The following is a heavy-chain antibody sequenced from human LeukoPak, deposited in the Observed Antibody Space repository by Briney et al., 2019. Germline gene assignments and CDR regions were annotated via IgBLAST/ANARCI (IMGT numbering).Heavy chain of an antibody. Sequence: GASVKVSCKASGYTFTGYYMHWVRQAPGQGLEWTGWINPNSGGTNYAQKFQGRVTMTRDTSISTAYMELSRLRSDDTAVYYCARDRGRVRGVIRHWFDPWGQGTLVTVSS. J-gene: IGHJ5*02. CDR3: ARDRGRVRGVIRHWFDP. CDR1: GYTFTGYY. V-gene: IGHV1-2*02. D-gene: IGHD3-10*01. CDR2: INPNSGGT.